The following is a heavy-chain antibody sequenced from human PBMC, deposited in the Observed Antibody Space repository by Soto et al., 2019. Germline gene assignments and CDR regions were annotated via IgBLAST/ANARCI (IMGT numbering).Heavy chain of an antibody. J-gene: IGHJ4*02. CDR3: ARDQSSGYDSDY. V-gene: IGHV4-39*02. CDR2: IYYSGST. D-gene: IGHD5-12*01. CDR1: GRSLSSSNYY. Sequence: TSDTVSLTSTFSGRSLSSSNYYWGWVRQPPGKGLEWIGSIYYSGSTYYNPSLKSRVTISVDTSKNQFSLKLSSVTVADTAVYYCARDQSSGYDSDYWGQGTLVTVSS.